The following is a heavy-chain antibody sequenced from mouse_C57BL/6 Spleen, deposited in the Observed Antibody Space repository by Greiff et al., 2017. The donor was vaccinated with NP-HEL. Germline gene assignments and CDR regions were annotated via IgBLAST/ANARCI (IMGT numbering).Heavy chain of an antibody. J-gene: IGHJ3*01. D-gene: IGHD2-1*01. Sequence: QVQLKQPGAELVMPGASVKLSCKASGYTFTSYWMHWVKQRPGQGLEWIGEIDPSDSYTNYNQKFKGKSTLTVDKSSSTAYMQLSSLTSEDSAVYYCARVDYGNYVWFAYWGQGTLVTVSA. V-gene: IGHV1-69*01. CDR2: IDPSDSYT. CDR3: ARVDYGNYVWFAY. CDR1: GYTFTSYW.